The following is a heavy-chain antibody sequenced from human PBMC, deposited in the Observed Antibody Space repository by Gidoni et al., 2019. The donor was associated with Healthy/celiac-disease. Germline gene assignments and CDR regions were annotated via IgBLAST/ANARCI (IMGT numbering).Heavy chain of an antibody. D-gene: IGHD6-13*01. CDR2: ISAYDSNT. V-gene: IGHV1-18*01. CDR3: ARGSSWELGNWFDP. J-gene: IGHJ5*02. Sequence: QVQLVQSGAEVKKPGASVKVSCKASGYTFTSYGISWVRQAPGQGLEWMGCISAYDSNTNYAQKLHGRTTMTTNTSTSTDYMVLRSLRSDNAAVYCCARGSSWELGNWFDPWGQGTLVTVSS. CDR1: GYTFTSYG.